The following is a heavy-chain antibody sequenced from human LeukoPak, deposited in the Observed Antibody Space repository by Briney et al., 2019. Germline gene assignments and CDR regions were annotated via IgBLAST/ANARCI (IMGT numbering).Heavy chain of an antibody. CDR2: IYSGGRT. J-gene: IGHJ3*02. CDR3: ARDSPRGAFDI. V-gene: IGHV3-53*01. Sequence: GGSLRLSCAASGSTVSSNYMSWVRQAPGKGLEWVSVIYSGGRTYYADSVKGRFTISRDNSKNTLYLQMNSLRAEDTAVYYCARDSPRGAFDIWGQGTMVTVSS. CDR1: GSTVSSNY.